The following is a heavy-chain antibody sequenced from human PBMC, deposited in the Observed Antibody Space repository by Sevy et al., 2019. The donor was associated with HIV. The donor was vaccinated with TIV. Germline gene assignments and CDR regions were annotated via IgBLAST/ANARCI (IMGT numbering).Heavy chain of an antibody. Sequence: ASVKVSCKASGYTFIRYYLHWVRQAPGQGLEWMGWINPNSGGANYAQKFQGRVTMTRDTSISTAYMEVSRLRSDDTAVYYCVSGLIVGAPPTHDDFDYWGQGTPVTVSS. CDR1: GYTFIRYY. CDR2: INPNSGGA. D-gene: IGHD1-26*01. J-gene: IGHJ4*02. V-gene: IGHV1-2*02. CDR3: VSGLIVGAPPTHDDFDY.